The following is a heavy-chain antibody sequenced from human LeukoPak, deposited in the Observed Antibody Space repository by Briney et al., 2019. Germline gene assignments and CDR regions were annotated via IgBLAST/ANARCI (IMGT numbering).Heavy chain of an antibody. CDR2: ISYDGSNK. D-gene: IGHD6-13*01. CDR1: GFTFSNYA. V-gene: IGHV3-30-3*01. CDR3: ATAAGGIGSLFYGMDV. J-gene: IGHJ6*02. Sequence: GGSLRLSCAASGFTFSNYAMHWVRQAPGKGLEWVAVISYDGSNKYNADSVKGRFTISRDNSKNTLYLQMNSLRAEDTAVYYCATAAGGIGSLFYGMDVWGQGTTVTVSS.